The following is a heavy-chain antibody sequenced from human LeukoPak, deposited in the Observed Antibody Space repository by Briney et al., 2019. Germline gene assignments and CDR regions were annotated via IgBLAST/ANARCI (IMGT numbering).Heavy chain of an antibody. V-gene: IGHV3-66*01. Sequence: GGSLRLSCAAPGFTVRSNYMSWVRQAPGKGLEWVSVIYSGGSTYYADSVKGRFTISRDNSKNTLYLQMNSLRAEDTAVYYCARAAAGTFSSRFGFDYWGQGTLVTVSS. D-gene: IGHD6-13*01. CDR2: IYSGGST. CDR3: ARAAAGTFSSRFGFDY. J-gene: IGHJ4*02. CDR1: GFTVRSNY.